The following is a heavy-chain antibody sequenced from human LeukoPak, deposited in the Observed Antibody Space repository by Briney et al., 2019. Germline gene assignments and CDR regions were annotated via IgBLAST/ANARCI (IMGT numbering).Heavy chain of an antibody. V-gene: IGHV3-66*01. D-gene: IGHD6-19*01. CDR1: GFTVSNNY. CDR3: ARDLEQWLSMWYYFDY. J-gene: IGHJ4*02. CDR2: IYSGGST. Sequence: PGGSLRLSCAASGFTVSNNYMSWVRQAPGKGLEWVSVIYSGGSTYYADSVKGRFTISRDNAKNSLYLQMNSLRAEDTAVYYCARDLEQWLSMWYYFDYWGQGTLVTVSS.